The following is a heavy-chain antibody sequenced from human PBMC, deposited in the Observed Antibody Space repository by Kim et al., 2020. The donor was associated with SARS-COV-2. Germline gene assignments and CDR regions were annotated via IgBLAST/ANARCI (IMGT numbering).Heavy chain of an antibody. CDR2: IGAYNGMS. D-gene: IGHD2-21*02. CDR3: ARGGRGDHFYNGMDG. V-gene: IGHV1-18*01. J-gene: IGHJ6*02. CDR1: GYTFAAYG. Sequence: ASVKVSCKASGYTFAAYGISWVRQARGQGLEWMGGIGAYNGMSDYGQTFHDRITMTTDISSSTAYLEVRSLRSDDTAIYYCARGGRGDHFYNGMDGWGQGCAVIVSS.